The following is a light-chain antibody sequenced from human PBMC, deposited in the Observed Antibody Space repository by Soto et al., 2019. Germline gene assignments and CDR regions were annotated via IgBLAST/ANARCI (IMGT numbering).Light chain of an antibody. V-gene: IGKV1-39*01. CDR1: QSISIY. Sequence: DIQMTQSPSSLSASVGDRATITCRASQSISIYLNWYQQKPEKAPKLLIYAASSLQSGVPSRFSGSGSGTDFTLTISSLQPEDFATYYCQQTYSTPLTFGPGTKVDIK. CDR2: AAS. CDR3: QQTYSTPLT. J-gene: IGKJ3*01.